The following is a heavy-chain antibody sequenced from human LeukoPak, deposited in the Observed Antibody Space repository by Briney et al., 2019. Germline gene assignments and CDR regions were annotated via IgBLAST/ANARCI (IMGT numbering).Heavy chain of an antibody. D-gene: IGHD3-22*01. CDR2: IHPNSGGT. V-gene: IGHV1-2*06. Sequence: ASVKVSCKASGYTFTGYYMHWVRQAPGQGLEWMGRIHPNSGGTNYAQKFQGRVTMTRDTSINTVYMELSSLRSEDTAVYYCARPFYDSSAHYVWYFDYWGQGTLVTVSS. CDR3: ARPFYDSSAHYVWYFDY. J-gene: IGHJ4*02. CDR1: GYTFTGYY.